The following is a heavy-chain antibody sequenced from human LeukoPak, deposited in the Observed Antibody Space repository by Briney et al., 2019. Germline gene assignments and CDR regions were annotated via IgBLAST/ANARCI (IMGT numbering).Heavy chain of an antibody. Sequence: PGRSLRLSCAGSGFIFNNYAMHWVRQAPGKGLEWVSGISWNSGSIGYADSVKGRFTISRDNAKNSLYLQMNSLRAEDTALYYCAKDIAGVPPGNFDYWGQGTLVTVSS. V-gene: IGHV3-9*01. CDR1: GFIFNNYA. CDR3: AKDIAGVPPGNFDY. D-gene: IGHD3-10*01. J-gene: IGHJ4*02. CDR2: ISWNSGSI.